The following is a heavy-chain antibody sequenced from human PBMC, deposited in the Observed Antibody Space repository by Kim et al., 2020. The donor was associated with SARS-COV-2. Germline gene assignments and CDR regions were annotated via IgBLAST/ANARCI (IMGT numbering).Heavy chain of an antibody. Sequence: GGSLRLSCAASGFTFSSYSMNWVRQAPGKGLEWVSYITSSSSAIYYADSVKGRFTISRDNAKNSLYLQMNSLRDEDTAVYYCARGDQWLVGGDAFDIWGQGTMVTVSS. CDR1: GFTFSSYS. CDR3: ARGDQWLVGGDAFDI. CDR2: ITSSSSAI. J-gene: IGHJ3*02. D-gene: IGHD6-19*01. V-gene: IGHV3-48*02.